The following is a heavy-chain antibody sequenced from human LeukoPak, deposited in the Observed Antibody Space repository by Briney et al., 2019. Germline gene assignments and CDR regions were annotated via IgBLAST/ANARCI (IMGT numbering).Heavy chain of an antibody. CDR2: IYYSGST. D-gene: IGHD3-3*01. V-gene: IGHV4-39*01. J-gene: IGHJ5*02. Sequence: SETLSLTCTVPRGSISSSGYYWGWIRQPPGKGLEWIGSIYYSGSTYYNPSLKSRVTISVDTSKNQFSLKLSSVTAADTAVYYCARRLYYDFWSGYYFDPWGQGTLVTASS. CDR1: RGSISSSGYY. CDR3: ARRLYYDFWSGYYFDP.